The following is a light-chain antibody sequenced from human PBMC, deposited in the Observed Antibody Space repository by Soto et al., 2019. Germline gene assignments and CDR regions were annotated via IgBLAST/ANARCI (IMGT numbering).Light chain of an antibody. CDR2: DAS. J-gene: IGKJ3*01. CDR1: QSVNIY. Sequence: EIVLTQSPATLSLSPGERATLSCRASQSVNIYLAWYQQKPGQAPRLLIYDASNRATGILARFSGSGSGTDFTLTISSLEPEDFAVYYCQHRSGFTFGPGTKVDIK. CDR3: QHRSGFT. V-gene: IGKV3-11*01.